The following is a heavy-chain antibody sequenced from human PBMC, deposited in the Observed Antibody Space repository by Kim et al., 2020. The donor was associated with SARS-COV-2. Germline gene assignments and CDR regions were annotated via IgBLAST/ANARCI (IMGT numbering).Heavy chain of an antibody. CDR1: GGSISSSSYY. CDR2: IYYSGST. V-gene: IGHV4-39*01. CDR3: ARHSQSGWSHFDY. J-gene: IGHJ4*02. D-gene: IGHD6-19*01. Sequence: SETLSLTCTVSGGSISSSSYYWGWIRQPPGKGLEWIGSIYYSGSTYYNPSLKSRVTISVDTSKNQFSLKLSSVTAADTAVYYCARHSQSGWSHFDYWGQG.